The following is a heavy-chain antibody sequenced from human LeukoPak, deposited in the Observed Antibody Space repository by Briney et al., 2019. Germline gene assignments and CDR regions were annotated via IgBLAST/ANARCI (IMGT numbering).Heavy chain of an antibody. J-gene: IGHJ3*02. D-gene: IGHD4-17*01. CDR1: GYTFSGYY. CDR2: INAGNGNT. CDR3: ARPTTEDYVYAFDI. Sequence: ASVKVSCKASGYTFSGYYMHWVRQAPGQRLEWMGWINAGNGNTKYSQKFQGRVTITRDTSASTAYMELSSLRSEDTAVYYCARPTTEDYVYAFDIWGQGTMVTVSS. V-gene: IGHV1-3*01.